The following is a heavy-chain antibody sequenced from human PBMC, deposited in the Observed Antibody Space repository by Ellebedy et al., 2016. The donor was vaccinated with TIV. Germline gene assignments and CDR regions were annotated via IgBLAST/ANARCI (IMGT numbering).Heavy chain of an antibody. CDR2: INPSGGST. D-gene: IGHD1-26*01. V-gene: IGHV1-46*01. J-gene: IGHJ4*02. CDR3: ARDSLKGWSYYPHY. Sequence: ASVKVSCKASGYTFTRYYMHWVRQAPGQGLEWMGIINPSGGSTNYAQKFQGRVTMTRDTSTSTLYMELSSLRSEDTAVYYGARDSLKGWSYYPHYWGQGTLVTVSS. CDR1: GYTFTRYY.